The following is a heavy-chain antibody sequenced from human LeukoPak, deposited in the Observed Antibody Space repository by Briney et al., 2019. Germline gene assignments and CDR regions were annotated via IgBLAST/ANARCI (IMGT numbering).Heavy chain of an antibody. Sequence: GRSLRLSCAASGFTFSSYGMHWVRQAPGKGLEWVAVIWYDGSNKYYADSVKGRFTISRDNSKNTLYLQTNSLRGEDTAVYYCARAGYCSSTSCYTGHYFDYWGQGTLVTVSS. CDR3: ARAGYCSSTSCYTGHYFDY. CDR1: GFTFSSYG. CDR2: IWYDGSNK. V-gene: IGHV3-33*01. J-gene: IGHJ4*02. D-gene: IGHD2-2*02.